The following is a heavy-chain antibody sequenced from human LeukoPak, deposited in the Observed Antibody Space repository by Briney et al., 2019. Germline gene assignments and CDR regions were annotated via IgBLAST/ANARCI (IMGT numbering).Heavy chain of an antibody. CDR2: ISDSGDST. CDR3: AKTPYTYFPGGCYFDY. D-gene: IGHD5-24*01. V-gene: IGHV3-23*01. Sequence: GGSLRLSCAASGFTFSNYAMSWVRQAQGKGLEWVSGISDSGDSTYYADSVRGRFTISRDNSKNTLYLQMNSLRPEDTAVYFCAKTPYTYFPGGCYFDYWGQGTLVTVSS. CDR1: GFTFSNYA. J-gene: IGHJ4*02.